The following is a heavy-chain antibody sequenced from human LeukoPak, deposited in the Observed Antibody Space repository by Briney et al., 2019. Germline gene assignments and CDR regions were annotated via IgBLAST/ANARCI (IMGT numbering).Heavy chain of an antibody. CDR1: GFTFSSYW. CDR2: IKQDGSEK. Sequence: QPGGSLRLSCAASGFTFSSYWMSWVRQAPGKGLEWVANIKQDGSEKYYVDSVKGRFTISRDNAKNSLYLQMNSLRAEDTAVYFCARLIPDSSGRVPGRYFDYWGQGTLVTVSS. D-gene: IGHD6-19*01. V-gene: IGHV3-7*03. J-gene: IGHJ4*02. CDR3: ARLIPDSSGRVPGRYFDY.